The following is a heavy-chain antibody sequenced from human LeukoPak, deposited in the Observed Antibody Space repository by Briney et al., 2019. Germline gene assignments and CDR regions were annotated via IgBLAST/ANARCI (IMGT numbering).Heavy chain of an antibody. CDR1: GGSMRNSY. CDR3: ARGWASSWYYFDL. J-gene: IGHJ4*02. D-gene: IGHD2-2*01. CDR2: TYDSGSS. Sequence: PSETLSLTCAVPGGSMRNSYWSWIRHPPGTGLEWIGYTYDSGSSSYNPSLRSRVSISIARSKNQLSLSLRCVSAADTAVYYCARGWASSWYYFDLWGQGTLVTVS. V-gene: IGHV4-59*01.